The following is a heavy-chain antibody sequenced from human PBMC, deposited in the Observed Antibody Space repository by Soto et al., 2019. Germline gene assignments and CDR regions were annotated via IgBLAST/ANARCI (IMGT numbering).Heavy chain of an antibody. CDR3: VKESTPPFFDS. D-gene: IGHD2-15*01. CDR1: GFTLSNYV. CDR2: MWYDGLRQ. J-gene: IGHJ4*02. Sequence: SLRLYCVGSGFTLSNYVVHCVRQAPGKGLEWVALMWYDGLRQTYLDSVRGRFTVSRDSSTNTIYLQMNSLRVEDTGNYFCVKESTPPFFDSWGQGTPVTVSS. V-gene: IGHV3-33*03.